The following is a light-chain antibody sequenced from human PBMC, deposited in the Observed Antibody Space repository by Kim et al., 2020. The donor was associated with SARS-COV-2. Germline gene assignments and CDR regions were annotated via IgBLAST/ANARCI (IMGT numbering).Light chain of an antibody. V-gene: IGLV3-25*03. CDR2: EDT. Sequence: SYELTQPPSLSVSPGQTARITCSGDTLPEKQTYWYQQKSGQAPVLVIYEDTERPSGIPERFSGSTSGTTVTLTISGVQAEDEADYYCQSSDSSDTFWVFGGGTQLTVL. J-gene: IGLJ3*02. CDR3: QSSDSSDTFWV. CDR1: TLPEKQ.